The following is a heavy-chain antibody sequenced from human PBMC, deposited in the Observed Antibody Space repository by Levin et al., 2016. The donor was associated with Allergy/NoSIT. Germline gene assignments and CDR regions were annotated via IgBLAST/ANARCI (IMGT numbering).Heavy chain of an antibody. Sequence: VRQAPGKGLEYVSDSSGDGGITHYADSVKGRFTISRDNSKNTLYLQMNSLRAEDTAVYYCAKHTSVRATFYFDYWGQGTRVTVSS. D-gene: IGHD3-10*02. J-gene: IGHJ4*02. V-gene: IGHV3-64*04. CDR3: AKHTSVRATFYFDY. CDR2: SSGDGGIT.